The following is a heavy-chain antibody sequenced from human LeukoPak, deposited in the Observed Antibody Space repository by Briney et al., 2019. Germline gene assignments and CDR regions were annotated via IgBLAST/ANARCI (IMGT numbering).Heavy chain of an antibody. D-gene: IGHD2-2*01. CDR1: GFTFSSYW. J-gene: IGHJ5*02. Sequence: GGSLRLSCAASGFTFSSYWMSWVRQAPGKGLEWVANIKQDGSEKYYVNSVKGRFTISRDNAKNSLYLQMNSLRAEDTAVYYCARDSKVVPAAIVWFDPWGQGTLVTVSS. V-gene: IGHV3-7*01. CDR3: ARDSKVVPAAIVWFDP. CDR2: IKQDGSEK.